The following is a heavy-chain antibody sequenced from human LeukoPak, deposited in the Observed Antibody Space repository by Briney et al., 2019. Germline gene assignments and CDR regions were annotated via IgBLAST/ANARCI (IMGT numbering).Heavy chain of an antibody. Sequence: GGSLRLSCAASGFTFSSYGMHWVRQAPGKGLEWVAFIRYDGSNKYYADSVKGRFTISRDNSRNTLYLQMNSLRAEDTAVYYCAKQRGGTGTRIGAFDIWGQGTMVTVSS. CDR1: GFTFSSYG. D-gene: IGHD1/OR15-1a*01. J-gene: IGHJ3*02. CDR2: IRYDGSNK. V-gene: IGHV3-30*02. CDR3: AKQRGGTGTRIGAFDI.